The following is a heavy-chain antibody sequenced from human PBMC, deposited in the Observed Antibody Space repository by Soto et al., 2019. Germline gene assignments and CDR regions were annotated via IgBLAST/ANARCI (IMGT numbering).Heavy chain of an antibody. CDR1: GFTFNSYA. J-gene: IGHJ4*02. CDR3: ARGPRSCSYTSCYTIAS. Sequence: QVQLVESGGGVVQPGRSLGLTCAVSGFTFNSYAMHWVRQAPGKGLEWVAVISCGGANTYYADSVKGRFTISRDNSQNTLLLQMNGLRPEDTAVYYCARGPRSCSYTSCYTIASWGQGTHGTVSS. CDR2: ISCGGANT. V-gene: IGHV3-30*03. D-gene: IGHD2-2*02.